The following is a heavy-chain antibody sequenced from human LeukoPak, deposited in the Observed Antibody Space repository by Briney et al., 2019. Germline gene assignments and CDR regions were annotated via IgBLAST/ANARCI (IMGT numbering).Heavy chain of an antibody. J-gene: IGHJ4*02. CDR2: IYYSGST. CDR3: ARRYYYDSSGYWAY. D-gene: IGHD3-22*01. CDR1: GGSISSSSYY. V-gene: IGHV4-39*01. Sequence: SETLSLTCTVSGGSISSSSYYWGWIRQAPEKGLEWIGSIYYSGSTYYNPSLKSRVTISVDTSKDQFSLKLSSVTAADTAVYYCARRYYYDSSGYWAYWGQGTLVTVSS.